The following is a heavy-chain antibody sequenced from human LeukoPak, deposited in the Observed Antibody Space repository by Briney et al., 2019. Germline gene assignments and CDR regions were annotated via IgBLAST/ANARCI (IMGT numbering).Heavy chain of an antibody. V-gene: IGHV3-64*01. J-gene: IGHJ5*02. D-gene: IGHD6-13*01. CDR3: ARALGSSWYPGWFDT. CDR1: GFSFSSYA. Sequence: PGGSLTLSCAASGFSFSSYAMHWVRQAPGKGLEYVSAISSNGGSTYYANSVKGRFTTSRENSKKTLYLKRGSLRAEDRAVYYCARALGSSWYPGWFDTWGQRTLGTVSS. CDR2: ISSNGGST.